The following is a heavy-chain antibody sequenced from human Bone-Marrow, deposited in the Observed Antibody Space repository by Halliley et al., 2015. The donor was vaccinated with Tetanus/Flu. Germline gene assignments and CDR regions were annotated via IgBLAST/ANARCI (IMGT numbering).Heavy chain of an antibody. CDR1: GGSMSSLY. CDR3: ARLLLYYDNWHHWFDP. D-gene: IGHD3-16*01. CDR2: MYYSGIT. V-gene: IGHV4-59*08. J-gene: IGHJ5*02. Sequence: TLSLTCSVSGGSMSSLYWTWIRQPPGKGLEWIGHMYYSGITNYNPSLNSRVTISLDTSKSQFSLKLSSVTAADTAFYYCARLLLYYDNWHHWFDPWGQGTLVTVSS.